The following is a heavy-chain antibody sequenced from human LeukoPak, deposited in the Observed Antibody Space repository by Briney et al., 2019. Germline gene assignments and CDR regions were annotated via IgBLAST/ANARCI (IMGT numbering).Heavy chain of an antibody. CDR3: ATYSSSNGREFQY. D-gene: IGHD2-2*01. V-gene: IGHV3-30*03. CDR1: GFTFSSDG. J-gene: IGHJ1*01. CDR2: ISNDGSKT. Sequence: GGSLRLSCAASGFTFSSDGMHWVRQAPGKGLEWVAVISNDGSKTYYADSVKGRFTISRDNSKNTLYLQMSSLRAEDTAVYYCATYSSSNGREFQYWGQGTLVTVSS.